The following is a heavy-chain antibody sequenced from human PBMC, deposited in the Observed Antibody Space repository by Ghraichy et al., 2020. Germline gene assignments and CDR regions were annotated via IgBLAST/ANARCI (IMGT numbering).Heavy chain of an antibody. CDR3: ARDRVREVVTGVNNEYYCGMDV. CDR1: GFTFSSYS. J-gene: IGHJ6*02. CDR2: ISCSSSTI. Sequence: GESLNISCAASGFTFSSYSMNWVRQAPGKGLEWVSYISCSSSTIYFADSVKGRFTLSRDNAKNSLYLQMNSLSDEDTAVYYCARDRVREVVTGVNNEYYCGMDVWGQGTTFTVSS. V-gene: IGHV3-48*02. D-gene: IGHD4-23*01.